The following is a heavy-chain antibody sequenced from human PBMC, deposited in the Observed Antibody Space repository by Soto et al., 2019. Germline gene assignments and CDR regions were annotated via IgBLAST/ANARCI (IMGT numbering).Heavy chain of an antibody. Sequence: AASVKVSCKASGYTFTNYDINWVRQAPGRGLEWMGWMNPYNGNTGYAQNLQGRVTMTRNTSISTAYMELSSLGSDDTAVYYCARGQGDLGYFDNWGQGALVTVSS. V-gene: IGHV1-8*01. CDR3: ARGQGDLGYFDN. CDR1: GYTFTNYD. CDR2: MNPYNGNT. J-gene: IGHJ4*02. D-gene: IGHD3-10*01.